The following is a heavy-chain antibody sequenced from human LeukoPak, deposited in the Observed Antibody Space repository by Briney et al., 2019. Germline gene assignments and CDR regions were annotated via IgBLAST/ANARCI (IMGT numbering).Heavy chain of an antibody. Sequence: GGSLRLSCAASGFTVSVNYMGWVRQAPGKGVEWVSVLCTGNRTYYGDSVKGRFTISRDNSKNTLFLEMNILRAEDTAVYYCVRDFSGDFAIRVVWGQGTTVTVSS. D-gene: IGHD2-21*01. J-gene: IGHJ6*02. CDR1: GFTVSVNY. CDR3: VRDFSGDFAIRVV. V-gene: IGHV3-66*01. CDR2: LCTGNRT.